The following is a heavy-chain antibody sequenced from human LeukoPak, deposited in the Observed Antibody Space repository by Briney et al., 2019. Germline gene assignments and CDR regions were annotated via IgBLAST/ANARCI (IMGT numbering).Heavy chain of an antibody. V-gene: IGHV1-2*02. Sequence: GASVKVSCKASGYTFTGYYMHWVRQAPGQGVEWMGWINPNTGGTNYAQTFQGRVTMTRDTSISTAYMELSRLRSDDTAVYYCARDFGELFGMDVWGKGTTVTVSS. CDR1: GYTFTGYY. CDR2: INPNTGGT. D-gene: IGHD3-10*01. CDR3: ARDFGELFGMDV. J-gene: IGHJ6*04.